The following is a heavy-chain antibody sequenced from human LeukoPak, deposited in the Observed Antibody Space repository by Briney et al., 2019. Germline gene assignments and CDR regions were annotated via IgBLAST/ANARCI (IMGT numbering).Heavy chain of an antibody. CDR2: ISSSSSYI. V-gene: IGHV3-21*01. CDR3: ARDGTHYYAFDY. CDR1: GFTFSSYS. J-gene: IGHJ4*02. D-gene: IGHD1/OR15-1a*01. Sequence: GGSLRLSCAASGFTFSSYSMNWVRQAPGKGLEWVSSISSSSSYIYYADSVKGRFTISRDNAKNSLYLQMNSLRAEDTAVYYCARDGTHYYAFDYWGQGTLVTVSS.